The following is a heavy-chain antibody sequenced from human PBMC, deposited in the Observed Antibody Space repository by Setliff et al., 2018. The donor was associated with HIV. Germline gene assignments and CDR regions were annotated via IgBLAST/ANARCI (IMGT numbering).Heavy chain of an antibody. V-gene: IGHV1-69*13. CDR2: IIPIFGTA. Sequence: GASVKVSCKASGGSFSKYGIHWVRQAPGQGLEWMGGIIPIFGTANYAQKFQGRVTITADESTSTAYMELSSLRSEDTAVYYCATGEMATTRGWYFDSWGQGTLVTVSS. D-gene: IGHD1-1*01. CDR1: GGSFSKYG. CDR3: ATGEMATTRGWYFDS. J-gene: IGHJ4*02.